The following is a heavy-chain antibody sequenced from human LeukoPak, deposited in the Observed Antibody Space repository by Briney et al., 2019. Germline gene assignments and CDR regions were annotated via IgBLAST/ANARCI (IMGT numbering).Heavy chain of an antibody. CDR1: GGSISTYY. CDR3: ATLHDPPPVYHYHYHGMDV. V-gene: IGHV4-59*08. Sequence: SETLSLTCTVSGGSISTYYWTWIRQPPGKGLEWIGYIYYSGSTNYNPSLKSRVTISVDTSKNQFSLKLSSVTAADTAVYYCATLHDPPPVYHYHYHGMDVWGQATTVIVSS. CDR2: IYYSGST. D-gene: IGHD1-1*01. J-gene: IGHJ6*02.